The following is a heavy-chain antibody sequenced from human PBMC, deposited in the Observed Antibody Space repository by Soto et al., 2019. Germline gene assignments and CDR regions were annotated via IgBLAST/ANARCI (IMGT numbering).Heavy chain of an antibody. Sequence: SLRPSCVASAIYFSNHGTHWVRQAPGKGLEWEAIISYDGSNKDYADTVKGRFTISRDNSKNTLYLQMNSLRVEDTAVYYCAKGDYGSGSFVFGGQGTLVTVSS. J-gene: IGHJ4*02. CDR3: AKGDYGSGSFVF. CDR1: AIYFSNHG. D-gene: IGHD3-10*01. CDR2: ISYDGSNK. V-gene: IGHV3-30*18.